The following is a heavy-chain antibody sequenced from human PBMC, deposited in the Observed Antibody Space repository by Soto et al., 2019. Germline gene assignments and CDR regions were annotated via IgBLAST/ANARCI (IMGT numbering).Heavy chain of an antibody. Sequence: GESLKISCKGSGYSFTSYWIGWVRQMPGKGLEWMGIIYPGDSDTRYSPSFQGQVTISADKSISTAYLQWSSLKASDTAMYYCGSTNYDHSLKRRVPISEDKSNNPAYLKMSTVTAADTAVYYCARDLWLSIAAAGTSEFYYYYGMDVWGQGTTVTSP. CDR2: IYPGDSDT. CDR3: GSTNYDHSLKRRVPISEDKSNNPAYLKMSTVTAADTAVYYCARDLWLSIAAAGTSEFYYYYGMDV. CDR1: GYSFTSYW. V-gene: IGHV5-51*01. J-gene: IGHJ6*02. D-gene: IGHD3-10*01.